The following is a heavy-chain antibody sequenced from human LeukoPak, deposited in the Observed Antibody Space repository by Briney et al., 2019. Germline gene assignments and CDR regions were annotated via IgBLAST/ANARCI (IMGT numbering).Heavy chain of an antibody. CDR3: ARASVVAATRFDY. D-gene: IGHD2-15*01. Sequence: SETLSLTCTVSGGSISSYYWSWIRQPPGKGLEWIGYIYYSGSTNYNPSLKSRVTISVDTSKSQFSLKLSSVTAADTAVYYCARASVVAATRFDYWGQGTLVTVSS. V-gene: IGHV4-59*01. J-gene: IGHJ4*02. CDR1: GGSISSYY. CDR2: IYYSGST.